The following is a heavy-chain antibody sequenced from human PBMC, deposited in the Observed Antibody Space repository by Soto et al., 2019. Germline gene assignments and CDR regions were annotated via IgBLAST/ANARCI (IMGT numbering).Heavy chain of an antibody. V-gene: IGHV3-21*01. CDR2: ISSSSSYI. Sequence: GGSLRLSCAASGFTFSSYSMNWVRQAPGKGLEWVSSISSSSSYIYYADSVKGRFTISRDNAKNSLYLQMNSLRAEDTAVYYCARAAYGDDESEYFQHWGQGTLVTVSS. D-gene: IGHD4-17*01. CDR1: GFTFSSYS. J-gene: IGHJ1*01. CDR3: ARAAYGDDESEYFQH.